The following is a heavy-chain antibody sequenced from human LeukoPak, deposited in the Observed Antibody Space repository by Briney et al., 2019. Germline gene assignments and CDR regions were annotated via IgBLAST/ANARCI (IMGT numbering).Heavy chain of an antibody. D-gene: IGHD6-19*01. CDR1: GYTFTSYY. Sequence: GASVKVSCKASGYTFTSYYMHWVRQAPGQGLEWMGIINPSGGSTSYAQKFQGRVTMTRDTSTSTVYMELSSPRSEDTAVYYCATLIAVAGPFDYWGQGTLVTVSS. V-gene: IGHV1-46*03. J-gene: IGHJ4*02. CDR3: ATLIAVAGPFDY. CDR2: INPSGGST.